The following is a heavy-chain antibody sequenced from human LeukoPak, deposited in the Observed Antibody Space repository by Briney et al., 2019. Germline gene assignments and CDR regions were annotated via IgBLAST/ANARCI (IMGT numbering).Heavy chain of an antibody. J-gene: IGHJ5*02. Sequence: ASVKVSCKASGYTFTGYWIQWVRQAPGQGPEWMGWIQTDRGDTVYAEKFQGRVTMTRDTSISTAYMELSRLRSDDTAVYYCARESVEMAQSPFFNWFDPWGQGTLVTASS. CDR3: ARESVEMAQSPFFNWFDP. D-gene: IGHD5-24*01. CDR1: GYTFTGYW. V-gene: IGHV1-2*02. CDR2: IQTDRGDT.